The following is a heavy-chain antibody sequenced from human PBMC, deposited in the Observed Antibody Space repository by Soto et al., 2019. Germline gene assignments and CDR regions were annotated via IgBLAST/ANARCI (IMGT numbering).Heavy chain of an antibody. V-gene: IGHV3-53*01. D-gene: IGHD3-10*01. CDR1: GFTVSNNY. CDR2: IYSGGYT. Sequence: EVQLVESGGGLIQPGGSLRLSCAVSGFTVSNNYMSWVRQAPGKGLEGVSVIYSGGYTAYGDSVKGRFTISRDNSKNTLYFQMKGLGAGDRAGYYGAPRPGGGGYWGQGTLVTVSS. J-gene: IGHJ4*02. CDR3: APRPGGGGY.